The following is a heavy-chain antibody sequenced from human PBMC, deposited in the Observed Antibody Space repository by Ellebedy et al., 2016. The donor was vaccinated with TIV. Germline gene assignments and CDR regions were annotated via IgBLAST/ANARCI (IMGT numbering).Heavy chain of an antibody. D-gene: IGHD3-3*01. Sequence: SETLSLXXTVSGGSISSSSYYWGWIRQPPGKGLEWIGSIYYSGSTYYNPSLKSRVTISVDTSKNQFSLKLSSVTAADTAVYYCARQRRGYDFWSGYYGGDYWGQGTLVTVSS. CDR2: IYYSGST. CDR1: GGSISSSSYY. CDR3: ARQRRGYDFWSGYYGGDY. J-gene: IGHJ4*02. V-gene: IGHV4-39*01.